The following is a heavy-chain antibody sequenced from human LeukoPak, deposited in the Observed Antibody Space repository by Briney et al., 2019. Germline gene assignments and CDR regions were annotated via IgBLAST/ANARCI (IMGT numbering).Heavy chain of an antibody. V-gene: IGHV3-15*01. J-gene: IGHJ3*02. D-gene: IGHD5-18*01. CDR3: TTVLVETNEGAFDI. Sequence: GGSLRLSCAASGFIFSNAWMSWVRQAPGKGLEWVGRVKSKTDGGTTDYAAPVKGRFTISRDDSKNALSLQMNILKTEDTAVYYCTTVLVETNEGAFDIWGQGTMVTVSS. CDR1: GFIFSNAW. CDR2: VKSKTDGGTT.